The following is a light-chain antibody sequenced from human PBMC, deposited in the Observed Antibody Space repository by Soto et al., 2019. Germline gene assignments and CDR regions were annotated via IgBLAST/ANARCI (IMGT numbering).Light chain of an antibody. CDR2: GAS. CDR1: QSVSSN. J-gene: IGKJ5*01. V-gene: IGKV3-15*01. CDR3: QQTYTTPEIT. Sequence: EIVMTQSPATLSVSPGERATLSCRASQSVSSNLAWYQRKPGQAPRLLIYGASTRATGIPARFSGSGSGTEFTLTISSLQSEDFAVYYCQQTYTTPEITFGQGTRLEIK.